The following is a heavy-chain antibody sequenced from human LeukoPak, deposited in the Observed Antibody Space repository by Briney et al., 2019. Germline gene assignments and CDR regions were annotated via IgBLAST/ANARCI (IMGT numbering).Heavy chain of an antibody. Sequence: GGSLRLSCAASGFTFSSYAMHWVRQAPGKGLEWVSSISSSSSYIYYADSVKGRFTISRDNAKNSLYLQMNSLRAEDTAVYYCAKARGFGRYYDSSLGAFDIWGQGTMVTVSS. V-gene: IGHV3-21*04. CDR2: ISSSSSYI. J-gene: IGHJ3*02. CDR3: AKARGFGRYYDSSLGAFDI. D-gene: IGHD3-22*01. CDR1: GFTFSSYA.